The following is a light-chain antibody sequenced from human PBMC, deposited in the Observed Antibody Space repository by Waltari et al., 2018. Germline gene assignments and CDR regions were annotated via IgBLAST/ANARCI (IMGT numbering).Light chain of an antibody. V-gene: IGLV1-44*01. J-gene: IGLJ3*02. CDR3: AAWDDSLRGHWV. CDR1: SSNIGNNV. CDR2: RND. Sequence: QSVLTQPPSASATPGQGVIISCSGSSSNIGNNVVTWYQQLPGKAPKLLIYRNDQPPAGVPAPFAGSTLGTSAALAINGLQSEDEADYYVAAWDDSLRGHWVFGGGTKVTVL.